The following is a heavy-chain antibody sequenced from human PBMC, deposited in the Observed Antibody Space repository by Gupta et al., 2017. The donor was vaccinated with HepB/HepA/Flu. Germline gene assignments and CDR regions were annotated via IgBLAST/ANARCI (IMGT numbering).Heavy chain of an antibody. CDR3: ARGGLWSGYVSTAYYLYMDV. CDR1: GGSFDGYY. D-gene: IGHD3-3*01. J-gene: IGHJ6*03. V-gene: IGHV4-34*01. Sequence: QVQVQQWGAGLLKPSETLSLTCSVYGGSFDGYYWNWIRQPPGKGLEWIGEINPSGNTNYNPSLKSRVTMSGDTSKKQFSLNLRSLTAADTAVYYCARGGLWSGYVSTAYYLYMDVWGKGTTVTVSS. CDR2: INPSGNT.